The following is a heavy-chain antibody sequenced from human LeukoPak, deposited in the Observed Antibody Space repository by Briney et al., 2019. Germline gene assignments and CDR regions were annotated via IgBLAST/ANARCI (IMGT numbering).Heavy chain of an antibody. J-gene: IGHJ4*02. Sequence: GGSLRLSCAASGFTFSNYAMHWVRQAPGKGLEWVAVISYDGSDKYYADSVKGRFTISRDNSKNTLYLQMNSLRAEDTAVYFCAREECSGYYIFDYWGQGTLVTVSS. CDR1: GFTFSNYA. D-gene: IGHD3-22*01. CDR3: AREECSGYYIFDY. V-gene: IGHV3-30*04. CDR2: ISYDGSDK.